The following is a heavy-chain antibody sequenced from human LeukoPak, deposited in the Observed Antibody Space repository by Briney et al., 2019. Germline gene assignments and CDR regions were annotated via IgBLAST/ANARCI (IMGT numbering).Heavy chain of an antibody. Sequence: PGGSLRLSCEASGFTFSAYAMTWVRQAPGKGLEWVAIISSDGSNRYYADSVKGRFTISRDNSKNTLYLQMNSLRAEDTAVYSCAKSPGGFYYGMDVWGQGTTVTVSS. CDR2: ISSDGSNR. D-gene: IGHD1-1*01. CDR1: GFTFSAYA. J-gene: IGHJ6*02. CDR3: AKSPGGFYYGMDV. V-gene: IGHV3-30*18.